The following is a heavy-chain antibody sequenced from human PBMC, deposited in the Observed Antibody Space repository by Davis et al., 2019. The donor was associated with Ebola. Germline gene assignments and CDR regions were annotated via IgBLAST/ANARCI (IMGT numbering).Heavy chain of an antibody. J-gene: IGHJ3*02. D-gene: IGHD1-26*01. CDR2: IRTGVTIDI. CDR1: GFTFSSYD. Sequence: PGGSLRLSCTTSGFTFSSYDMNWVRQAPGKGLEWISFIRTGVTIDIYYADSVKGRFTASRDNAKNSLYLQMDGLRDEDTAVYYCARDRSGGAFDIGAKGQRSPSHQ. CDR3: ARDRSGGAFD. V-gene: IGHV3-48*03.